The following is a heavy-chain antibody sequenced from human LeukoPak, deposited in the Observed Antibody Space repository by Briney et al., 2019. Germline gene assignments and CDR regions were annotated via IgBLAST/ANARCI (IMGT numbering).Heavy chain of an antibody. CDR1: GFTFSNYA. Sequence: GGSLRLSCAASGFTFSNYAMTWVRQAPGKGLEWVSTISGSGVTTYYADSVKGRFTISRDNSKNTLYLQMNSLRAEDTAVYYCARDVYYYDSSGYYYVFQHWGQGTLVTVSS. CDR2: ISGSGVTT. J-gene: IGHJ1*01. CDR3: ARDVYYYDSSGYYYVFQH. D-gene: IGHD3-22*01. V-gene: IGHV3-23*01.